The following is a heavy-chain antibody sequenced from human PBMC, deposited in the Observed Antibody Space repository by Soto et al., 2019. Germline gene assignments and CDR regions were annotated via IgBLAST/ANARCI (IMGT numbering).Heavy chain of an antibody. J-gene: IGHJ4*02. CDR2: IDNSGST. Sequence: SETLSLTCTVSGGSISNYFCNWIRQPAGKGLEWIGRIDNSGSTNYNPSLKSRITISVDTSKNQFSLKLSSVTAADTAVYYCARGAGSSGYYYFGPHYFDYWGQGTLVTVSS. CDR3: ARGAGSSGYYYFGPHYFDY. V-gene: IGHV4-4*07. D-gene: IGHD3-22*01. CDR1: GGSISNYF.